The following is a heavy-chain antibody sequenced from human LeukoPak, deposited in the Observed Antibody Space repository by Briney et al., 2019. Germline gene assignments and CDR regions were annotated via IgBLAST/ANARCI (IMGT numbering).Heavy chain of an antibody. Sequence: VASVKVSCKASGYTFSDSGWYLYWLRQAPGQGLECVGWIHPNNGATLYAQKFQGRVAMTTDTSISTAYMELSRLRPDDTAMYYCARDGPAQMVDFDYWGQGTLVTVSS. D-gene: IGHD3-10*01. J-gene: IGHJ4*02. V-gene: IGHV1-2*02. CDR3: ARDGPAQMVDFDY. CDR2: IHPNNGAT. CDR1: GYTFSDSGWY.